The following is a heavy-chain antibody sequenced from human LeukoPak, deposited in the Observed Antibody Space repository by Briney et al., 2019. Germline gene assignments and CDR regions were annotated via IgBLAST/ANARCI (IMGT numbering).Heavy chain of an antibody. CDR2: IDTAGNT. J-gene: IGHJ4*02. V-gene: IGHV3-13*01. CDR1: EFTFSTYD. D-gene: IGHD6-13*01. Sequence: TGGSLRLSCAASEFTFSTYDMHWVRQATGKGLEWVSTIDTAGNTWYPDSVKGRFTISTENAKNSLNLQMNSLRVGDTAVYYCARAKMPGIQTAGRVNYFDSWGQGTLVTVSS. CDR3: ARAKMPGIQTAGRVNYFDS.